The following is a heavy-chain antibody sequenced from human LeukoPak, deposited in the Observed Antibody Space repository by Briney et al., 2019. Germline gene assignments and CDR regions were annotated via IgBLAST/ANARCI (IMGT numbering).Heavy chain of an antibody. J-gene: IGHJ4*02. CDR2: IYHSGST. D-gene: IGHD3-9*01. CDR1: GGSISSSNW. Sequence: PSGTLPLTCAVSGGSISSSNWWSWVRQPPGKGLEWIGEIYHSGSTNYNPSLKSRVTISVDKSKNQFSLKLSSVTAADTAVYYCARADAHYDILTGYYWGYYFDYWGQGTLVTVSS. V-gene: IGHV4-4*02. CDR3: ARADAHYDILTGYYWGYYFDY.